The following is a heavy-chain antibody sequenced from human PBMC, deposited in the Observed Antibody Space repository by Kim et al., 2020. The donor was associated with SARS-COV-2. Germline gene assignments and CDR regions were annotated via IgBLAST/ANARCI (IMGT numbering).Heavy chain of an antibody. Sequence: SETLSLTCTVSGGSMRTSGHYWDWIRQSPGKGLEWIGSIYYNGNTYYNPSLKSRVTMSVDTSKSQFSLKLRSVTAADTAVYYCASCSSGYHIDSWGKGTL. D-gene: IGHD3-22*01. V-gene: IGHV4-39*01. J-gene: IGHJ4*02. CDR1: GGSMRTSGHY. CDR3: ASCSSGYHIDS. CDR2: IYYNGNT.